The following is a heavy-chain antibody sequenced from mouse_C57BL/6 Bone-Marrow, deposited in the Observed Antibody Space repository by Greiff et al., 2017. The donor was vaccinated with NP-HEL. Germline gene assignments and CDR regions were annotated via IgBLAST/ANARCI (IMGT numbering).Heavy chain of an antibody. CDR2: ISNGGGST. J-gene: IGHJ3*01. CDR1: GFTFSDYY. CDR3: ARDWFAY. V-gene: IGHV5-12*01. Sequence: EVNVVESGGGLVQPGGSLKLSCAASGFTFSDYYMYWVRQTPEKRLEWVAYISNGGGSTYYPDTVKGRFTISRDNAKNTLYLQMSRLKSEDTAMYYCARDWFAYWGQGTLVTVSA.